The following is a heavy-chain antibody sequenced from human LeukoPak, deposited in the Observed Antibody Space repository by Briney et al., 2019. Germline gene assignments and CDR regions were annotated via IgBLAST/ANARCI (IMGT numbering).Heavy chain of an antibody. Sequence: AGGSLRLSCAASGFTFSSYSMNWVRQAPGKGLEWVSYISSSSSTIYYADSVKGRFTISRDNAKNSLYLQMNSLRAEDTAVYYCASHLRYTKEPNYGGNLVDYWGQGTLVTVSS. J-gene: IGHJ4*02. D-gene: IGHD4-23*01. V-gene: IGHV3-48*01. CDR2: ISSSSSTI. CDR1: GFTFSSYS. CDR3: ASHLRYTKEPNYGGNLVDY.